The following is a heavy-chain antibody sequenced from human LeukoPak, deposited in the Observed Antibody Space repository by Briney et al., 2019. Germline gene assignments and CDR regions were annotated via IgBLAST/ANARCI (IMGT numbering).Heavy chain of an antibody. D-gene: IGHD2-2*01. V-gene: IGHV3-53*01. CDR3: AKDIVVVPAAMGGYFQH. Sequence: PGGSLRLSCAASGFTVSSNYMSWVRQAPGKGLEWVSVIYSGGSGGKTYYADSVRGRFTISRDNSKNTLYLQVNSLRAEDTAVYYCAKDIVVVPAAMGGYFQHWGQGTLVTVSS. J-gene: IGHJ1*01. CDR1: GFTVSSNY. CDR2: IYSGGSGGKT.